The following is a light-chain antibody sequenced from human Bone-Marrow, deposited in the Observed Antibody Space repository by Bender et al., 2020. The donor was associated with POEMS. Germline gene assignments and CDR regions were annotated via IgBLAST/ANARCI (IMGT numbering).Light chain of an antibody. CDR2: SDN. Sequence: QSVVTQPPSLSEAPRQRVTISCSGSSSNIGNHGVNWYQQLPGEAPKLLIYSDNQRPSGVPARFSGSKSGTSASLAISELQSEDEALYYCSAWDDSLSGWVFGGGTKLTVL. V-gene: IGLV1-36*01. J-gene: IGLJ3*02. CDR3: SAWDDSLSGWV. CDR1: SSNIGNHG.